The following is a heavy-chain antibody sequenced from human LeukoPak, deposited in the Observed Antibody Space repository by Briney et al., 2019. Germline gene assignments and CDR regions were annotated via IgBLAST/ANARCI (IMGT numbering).Heavy chain of an antibody. Sequence: ASAKVSCKASGYTFTSYDINWVRQATGQGLEWMGWMNPNSGNTGYAQKFQGRVTMTRNTSISTAYMELSSLRSEDTAVYYCARGRITFGGVIVIQYFDYWGQGTLVTVSS. CDR3: ARGRITFGGVIVIQYFDY. D-gene: IGHD3-16*02. CDR2: MNPNSGNT. J-gene: IGHJ4*02. V-gene: IGHV1-8*01. CDR1: GYTFTSYD.